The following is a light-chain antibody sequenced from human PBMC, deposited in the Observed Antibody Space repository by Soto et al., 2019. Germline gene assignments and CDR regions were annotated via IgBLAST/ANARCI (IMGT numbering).Light chain of an antibody. CDR1: SSDAAFYNH. CDR3: SSFASTHTYV. Sequence: QSVLTQPGSVSGSPGQTSTISCTGTSSDAAFYNHVSWYQQPPGKAPKLLIYEVNNRPSGVSHRFSGSKSGNTASLTISGXQAEDEADYYCSSFASTHTYVFGTGTRSPS. V-gene: IGLV2-14*01. CDR2: EVN. J-gene: IGLJ1*01.